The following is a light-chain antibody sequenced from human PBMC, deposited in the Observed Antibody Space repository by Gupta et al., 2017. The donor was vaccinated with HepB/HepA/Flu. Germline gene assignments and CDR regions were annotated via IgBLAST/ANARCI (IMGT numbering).Light chain of an antibody. CDR2: AAS. CDR1: QSISSY. CDR3: QQCDSTPRVS. Sequence: IQMTQSPSSLSASVGDRVTITCRASQSISSYLNWYQQKPGKAPKLLIYAASSLQSGVPSRFSGSGSGTDFTLTISSLQPEDFATYYCQQCDSTPRVSFGAGTKVEIK. V-gene: IGKV1-39*01. J-gene: IGKJ4*01.